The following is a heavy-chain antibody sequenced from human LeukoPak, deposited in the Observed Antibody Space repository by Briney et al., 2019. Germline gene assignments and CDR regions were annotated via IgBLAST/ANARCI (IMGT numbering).Heavy chain of an antibody. CDR2: INPNSGGT. CDR1: GYTFTGYY. V-gene: IGHV1-2*02. CDR3: ARDFRVVYGSLNFDY. D-gene: IGHD2-2*01. Sequence: ASVKVSCKASGYTFTGYYMHWVRQAPGQGLEWMGWINPNSGGTNYAQKFQGRVTMTRDTSISTAYMELSSLRSEDTAVYYCARDFRVVYGSLNFDYWGQGTLVTVSS. J-gene: IGHJ4*02.